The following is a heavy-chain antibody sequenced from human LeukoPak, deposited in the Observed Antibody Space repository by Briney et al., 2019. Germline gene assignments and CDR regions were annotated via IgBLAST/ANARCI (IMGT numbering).Heavy chain of an antibody. D-gene: IGHD5-24*01. V-gene: IGHV3-53*01. CDR3: ARAGDGYNYNYFDY. CDR1: GFTVSSNY. Sequence: GGSLRLSCAASGFTVSSNYMSWVRQASGKGLEWVSVIYSGGSTYYADSVKGRFTISRDNSKNTLYLQMNSLRAEDTAVYYCARAGDGYNYNYFDYWGQGTLVTVSS. CDR2: IYSGGST. J-gene: IGHJ4*02.